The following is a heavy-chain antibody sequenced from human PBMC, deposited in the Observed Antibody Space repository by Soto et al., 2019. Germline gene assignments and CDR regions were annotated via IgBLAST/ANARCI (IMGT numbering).Heavy chain of an antibody. V-gene: IGHV3-21*06. CDR2: ISSTTNYI. Sequence: EVQLVESGGGLVKPGGSLRLSCAASGFTFTRYSMNWVRQAPGKGLEWVSSISSTTNYIYYGDSLKGRFTISTDDAKNSLYLEMNSLRAEDTPVYYCARESEDLTSNFDYWGQGTLVTVSS. J-gene: IGHJ4*02. CDR3: ARESEDLTSNFDY. CDR1: GFTFTRYS.